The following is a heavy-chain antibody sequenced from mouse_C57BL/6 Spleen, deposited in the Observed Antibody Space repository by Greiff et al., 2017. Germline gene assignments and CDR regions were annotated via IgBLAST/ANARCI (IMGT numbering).Heavy chain of an antibody. CDR2: ISDGGSYT. CDR1: GFTFSSYA. Sequence: EVQLVESGGGLVKPGGSLKLSCAASGFTFSSYAMSWVRQTPEKRLEWVATISDGGSYTYYPDNVKGRFTISRDNAKNNLYLQMSHLKSEDTAMYYCARDLYYGSSYDYGGHGTTLTVSS. CDR3: ARDLYYGSSYDY. V-gene: IGHV5-4*01. D-gene: IGHD1-1*01. J-gene: IGHJ2*01.